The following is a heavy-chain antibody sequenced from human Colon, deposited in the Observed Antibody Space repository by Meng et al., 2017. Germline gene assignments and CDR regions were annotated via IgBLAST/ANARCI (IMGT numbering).Heavy chain of an antibody. V-gene: IGHV6-1*01. CDR2: TYYRSKYYN. D-gene: IGHD3-10*02. J-gene: IGHJ4*02. CDR3: ARDWGDVRGGFDF. CDR1: GDSVSSNSAA. Sequence: VPLQQPGPGLVKPSQTLSLPCAISGDSVSSNSAAWNWIRQSPSRGLEWLGRTYYRSKYYNDYALSVKSRITINPDTSKNQFSLQLNSVTPEDTAIYYCARDWGDVRGGFDFWGQGTLVTVSS.